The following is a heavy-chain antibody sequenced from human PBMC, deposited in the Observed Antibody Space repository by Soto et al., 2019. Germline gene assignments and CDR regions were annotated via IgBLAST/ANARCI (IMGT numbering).Heavy chain of an antibody. Sequence: EVQVLDSGGGLVQPGGSLRLSCAASGFTFNNYAMNWVRQAPVKGLEWFATSSGTGGSTYYADSVKSRFTISRDNSKNPLYLQMNSLRVEDTAVYHMEKERLGGNFNCWGPRTHVRVSS. CDR2: SSGTGGST. CDR1: GFTFNNYA. V-gene: IGHV3-23*01. CDR3: EKERLGGNFNC. J-gene: IGHJ4*02.